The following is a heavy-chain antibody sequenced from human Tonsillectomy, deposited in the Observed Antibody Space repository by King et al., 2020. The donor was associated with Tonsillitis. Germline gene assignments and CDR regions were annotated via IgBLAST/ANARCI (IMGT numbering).Heavy chain of an antibody. J-gene: IGHJ5*02. CDR1: GYSFTGYY. Sequence: QLVQSGAEVKKPGASVKVSCKASGYSFTGYYIHWVRQAPGQGLEWMGWINPNRCGTEYAQKFQGRVTMTRDTSISTAYMELSRLRFDDTAVYYCASLYCSDGKCYAGWFDPWGQGTLVTVSS. CDR2: INPNRCGT. D-gene: IGHD2-15*01. V-gene: IGHV1-2*02. CDR3: ASLYCSDGKCYAGWFDP.